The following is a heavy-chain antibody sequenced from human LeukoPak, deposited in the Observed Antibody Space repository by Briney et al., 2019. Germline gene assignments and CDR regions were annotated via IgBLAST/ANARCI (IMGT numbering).Heavy chain of an antibody. Sequence: GGSLRLSCAASGLIFNNYGLIWVRQAPGKGLQWVSAISNDGGGIQYADFVKGRFTISRDNSKNMLFLQMNSLTAEDTALYYCAKGSSGYFADLWGQRTLVTVSS. V-gene: IGHV3-23*01. D-gene: IGHD3-22*01. CDR2: ISNDGGGI. J-gene: IGHJ5*02. CDR1: GLIFNNYG. CDR3: AKGSSGYFADL.